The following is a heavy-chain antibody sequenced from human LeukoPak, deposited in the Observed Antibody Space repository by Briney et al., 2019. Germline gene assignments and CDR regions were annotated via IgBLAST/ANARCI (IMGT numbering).Heavy chain of an antibody. CDR3: ARVGYSSSWYRGDYMDV. V-gene: IGHV1-2*02. J-gene: IGHJ6*03. D-gene: IGHD6-13*01. CDR1: GYTFTGYY. CDR2: INPNSGGT. Sequence: ASVKVSCKASGYTFTGYYMHWVRQAPGQGLEWMGWINPNSGGTNYAQKFQGRVTMTRDTSISTAYMELSRLRSDDTAVYYCARVGYSSSWYRGDYMDVWGKGTTVTVSS.